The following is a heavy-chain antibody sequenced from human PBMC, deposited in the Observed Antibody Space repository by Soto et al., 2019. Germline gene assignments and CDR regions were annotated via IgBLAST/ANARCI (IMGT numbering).Heavy chain of an antibody. CDR1: GDSVSSPYY. Sequence: QVQLQESGPGLVKPSGTLSLTCAVSGDSVSSPYYWCWVRQPPGKGLEWIGVVFHTGTTSYNPSLTSQVTISFATPNNLLSLVLTSVTAADTAVHYCAKCAGWYAVHSWGPGTLVIVSS. D-gene: IGHD6-19*01. V-gene: IGHV4-4*02. J-gene: IGHJ1*01. CDR3: AKCAGWYAVHS. CDR2: VFHTGTT.